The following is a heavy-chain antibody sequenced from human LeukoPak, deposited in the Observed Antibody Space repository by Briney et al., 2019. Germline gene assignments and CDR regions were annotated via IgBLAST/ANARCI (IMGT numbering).Heavy chain of an antibody. CDR2: ISPGDSNT. Sequence: GESLKISCKASGYSFTSYYIAWVRQMPGKGLEWMGIISPGDSNTRYSPSFQGQVTISVDKSISTAHLHWSSLKASDTAMYYCARPGRDYSSSSLDYWGQGTLVTVSS. CDR3: ARPGRDYSSSSLDY. V-gene: IGHV5-51*01. J-gene: IGHJ4*02. D-gene: IGHD6-6*01. CDR1: GYSFTSYY.